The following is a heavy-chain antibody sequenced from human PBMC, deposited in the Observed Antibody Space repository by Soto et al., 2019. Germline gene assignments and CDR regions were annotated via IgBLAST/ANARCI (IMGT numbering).Heavy chain of an antibody. Sequence: QVQLVQSGAEVKRSGASVRISCQASGYTFNRHDINWVRQATGQGPEWIGWMNPNSGNTGYAQKFQGRVTMTRDSSITTAYMDLSSLTSEDTAIYYCAREGFYGSIQDNTFDIWGQGTMVSVSS. CDR1: GYTFNRHD. J-gene: IGHJ3*02. V-gene: IGHV1-8*01. D-gene: IGHD6-19*01. CDR3: AREGFYGSIQDNTFDI. CDR2: MNPNSGNT.